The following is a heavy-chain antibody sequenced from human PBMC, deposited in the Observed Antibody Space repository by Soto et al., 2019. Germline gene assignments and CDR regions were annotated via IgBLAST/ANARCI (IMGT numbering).Heavy chain of an antibody. Sequence: PSETLSLTCTVSCGSISSYYWSWIRQPPGKGLEWIGYIYYSGSTNYNPSLKSRVTISVDTSKNQFSLKLSSVTAADTAVYYCARSVLNWFDPWGQGTLVTVSS. CDR1: CGSISSYY. J-gene: IGHJ5*02. D-gene: IGHD6-6*01. CDR3: ARSVLNWFDP. V-gene: IGHV4-59*01. CDR2: IYYSGST.